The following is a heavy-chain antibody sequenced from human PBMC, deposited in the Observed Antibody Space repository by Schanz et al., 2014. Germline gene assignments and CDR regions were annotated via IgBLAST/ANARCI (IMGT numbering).Heavy chain of an antibody. J-gene: IGHJ4*02. CDR3: AKSQGSSFDS. CDR2: FNDGGVNK. Sequence: EVHLLESGGGLVEPGGSLRLSCATSGFSLDIFAVSWVRQASGKGLEWVSSFNDGGVNKYYADSVKGRFTISSDNSKSTLYLQMSSLRAEDTAVYYCAKSQGSSFDSWGQGTLVTVSS. D-gene: IGHD6-13*01. V-gene: IGHV3-23*01. CDR1: GFSLDIFA.